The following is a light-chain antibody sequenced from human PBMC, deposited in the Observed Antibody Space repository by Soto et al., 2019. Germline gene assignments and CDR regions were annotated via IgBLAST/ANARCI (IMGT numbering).Light chain of an antibody. CDR2: GAS. V-gene: IGKV3-15*01. CDR3: QQYGNSPQT. CDR1: QSVAKY. Sequence: EIVMTQSPATLSVSPGERATLSCRTSQSVAKYLAWYQQKPGQAPRLLNYGASTRATGIPARFSGSGSGTDFTLTISRLEPEDFAVYYCQQYGNSPQTFGQGTKVDI. J-gene: IGKJ1*01.